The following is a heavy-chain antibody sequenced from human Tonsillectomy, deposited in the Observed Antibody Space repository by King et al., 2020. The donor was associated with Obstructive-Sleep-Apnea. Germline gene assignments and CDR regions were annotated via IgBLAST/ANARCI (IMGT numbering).Heavy chain of an antibody. D-gene: IGHD6-19*01. CDR1: GYTFTGDY. CDR3: ARDQGPVTPHRGWYEGYGMDV. CDR2: INPNSGGT. J-gene: IGHJ6*02. V-gene: IGHV1-2*04. Sequence: VQLVESGAEVKKPGASVKVSCKAAGYTFTGDYMHWVRQAPGQGLEWMGWINPNSGGTNYAQKFQRWVSMTRDPSGSTAYMELSRRRSDDTAVYYCARDQGPVTPHRGWYEGYGMDVWGQGTTVTVSS.